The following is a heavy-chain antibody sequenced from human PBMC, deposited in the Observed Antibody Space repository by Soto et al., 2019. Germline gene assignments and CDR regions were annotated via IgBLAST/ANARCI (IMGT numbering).Heavy chain of an antibody. CDR3: ARDTPVTTITGAFDI. CDR2: IYKDGST. D-gene: IGHD5-12*01. CDR1: GFTVSSNY. Sequence: GGSLRLSCAASGFTVSSNYMNWVRQAPGKGLEWVSVIYKDGSTYYADSVEGRFSTSRDNSNNTVHLQMNSLRAEDTAVYYCARDTPVTTITGAFDIWGQGTMVTVSS. J-gene: IGHJ3*02. V-gene: IGHV3-66*01.